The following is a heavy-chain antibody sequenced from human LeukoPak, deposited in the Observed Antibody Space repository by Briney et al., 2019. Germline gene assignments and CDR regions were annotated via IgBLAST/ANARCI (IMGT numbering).Heavy chain of an antibody. CDR2: IYYSGST. D-gene: IGHD3-16*01. Sequence: KPSETLSLTCTVSGGSISTYYWSWIRQPPGKGLEWIGFIYYSGSTNYNPSLKSRVTISVDTSNNKFSLRLSSVTAADTAVYYCARLRRASVMGGFDCWGQGALVTVSS. CDR1: GGSISTYY. V-gene: IGHV4-59*01. CDR3: ARLRRASVMGGFDC. J-gene: IGHJ4*02.